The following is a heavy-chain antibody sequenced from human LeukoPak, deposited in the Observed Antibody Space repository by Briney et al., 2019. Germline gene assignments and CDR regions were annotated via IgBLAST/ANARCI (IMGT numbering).Heavy chain of an antibody. J-gene: IGHJ3*02. CDR3: AREGAAGTLGAFDI. V-gene: IGHV3-21*01. CDR2: ISSSGSYI. Sequence: GGSLRLSCAASRFTFSSYSMNWDRQAPGKGMEWVSSISSSGSYIYYADSVKGRFTISRDNAKNSLYLQMNSLRAENAAVYYCAREGAAGTLGAFDIWGQGTMVTVSS. CDR1: RFTFSSYS. D-gene: IGHD6-13*01.